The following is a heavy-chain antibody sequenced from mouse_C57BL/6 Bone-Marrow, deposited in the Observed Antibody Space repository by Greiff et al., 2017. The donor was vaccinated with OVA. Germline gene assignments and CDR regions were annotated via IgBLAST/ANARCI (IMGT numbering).Heavy chain of an antibody. Sequence: VKLMESGAELARPGASVKLSCKASGYTFTSYGISWVKQRTGQGLEWIREIYPRSGNTYYNEKFKGKATLTADKSSSTAYMELRSLTSEDSAVYFCARPYYDFFAYWGQGTLVTVSA. V-gene: IGHV1-81*01. CDR3: ARPYYDFFAY. J-gene: IGHJ3*01. CDR1: GYTFTSYG. CDR2: IYPRSGNT. D-gene: IGHD2-4*01.